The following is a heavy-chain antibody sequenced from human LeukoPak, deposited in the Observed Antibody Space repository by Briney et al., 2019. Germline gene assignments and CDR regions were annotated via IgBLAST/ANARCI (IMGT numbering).Heavy chain of an antibody. D-gene: IGHD3-16*01. V-gene: IGHV3-74*01. CDR3: ARGGHSSFDC. Sequence: GGSLRLSCAASGFTFSNFWLHWVRQAPGKGLGWVSRITSDGSNINYADSVQGRFTISRDNAKDTLYLQMNSLRAEDTAVYYCARGGHSSFDCWGQGALVTVSS. J-gene: IGHJ4*02. CDR1: GFTFSNFW. CDR2: ITSDGSNI.